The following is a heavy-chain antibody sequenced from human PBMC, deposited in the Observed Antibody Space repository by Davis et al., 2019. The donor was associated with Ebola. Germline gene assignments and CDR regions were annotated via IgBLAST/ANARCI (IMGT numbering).Heavy chain of an antibody. J-gene: IGHJ5*02. V-gene: IGHV1-18*01. CDR3: ARAVTMVLPSGWFDP. D-gene: IGHD3-10*01. Sequence: AASVKVSCKASGYTFTRYGISWVRQAPGQGLEWMGCISAYNGNTNYAQNLQGRVTMTTDTSTSTAYMEVRSLRYDDTAVYYCARAVTMVLPSGWFDPWGQGTLVTVSS. CDR2: ISAYNGNT. CDR1: GYTFTRYG.